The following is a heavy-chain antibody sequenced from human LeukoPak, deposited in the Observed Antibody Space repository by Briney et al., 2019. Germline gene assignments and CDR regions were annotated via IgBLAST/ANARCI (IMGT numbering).Heavy chain of an antibody. CDR3: AKYVSAKGPPYGLDV. V-gene: IGHV3-23*01. J-gene: IGHJ6*02. Sequence: GGSLRLSCAAPEFTFSSYAMQWVRQAPGKGLEWVSGISASGGSTYYADSVKGRFTISRDNSKNTLYLQMNSLRAEDTAIYYCAKYVSAKGPPYGLDVWGQGTTVTVSS. CDR1: EFTFSSYA. D-gene: IGHD2/OR15-2a*01. CDR2: ISASGGST.